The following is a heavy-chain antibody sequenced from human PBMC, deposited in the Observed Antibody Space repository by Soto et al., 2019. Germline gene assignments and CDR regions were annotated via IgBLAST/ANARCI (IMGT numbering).Heavy chain of an antibody. Sequence: QVQLQESGPGLAKPSQTLSLTCTVSGASLSRGGYYWTWIRQLPGKALEWIGYIFHTGTTFYNPSLKSRVVMSIEKSDNQFSLNLRSVTAADTAVYYCARGLGYDSNGRFLAAFDVWGQGTMVTVSS. CDR2: IFHTGTT. CDR3: ARGLGYDSNGRFLAAFDV. D-gene: IGHD3-22*01. CDR1: GASLSRGGYY. V-gene: IGHV4-31*03. J-gene: IGHJ3*01.